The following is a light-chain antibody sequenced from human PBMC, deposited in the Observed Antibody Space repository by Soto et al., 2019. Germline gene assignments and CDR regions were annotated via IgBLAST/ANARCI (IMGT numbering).Light chain of an antibody. J-gene: IGKJ1*01. CDR2: GAS. Sequence: EIVLTQSPGTLSLSPGERATLSCRASQSVSSSYLAWYQQKPGQAPRLLIYGASSRATGIPDRFSGSGSGTDFTLTISRRGPEDFAVYYCQQYSSSPETFGQGTKVEIK. CDR1: QSVSSSY. V-gene: IGKV3-20*01. CDR3: QQYSSSPET.